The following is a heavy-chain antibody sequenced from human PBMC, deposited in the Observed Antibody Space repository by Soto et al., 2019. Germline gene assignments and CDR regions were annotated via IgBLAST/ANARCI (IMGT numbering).Heavy chain of an antibody. V-gene: IGHV4-59*08. J-gene: IGHJ4*02. D-gene: IGHD4-17*01. CDR2: IYYSGST. Sequence: QVQLQESGPGLVKPSETLSLTCTVSGGSISSYYWSWIRQPPGKGLERIGYIYYSGSTNYNPSLKSRVTISVDTSKNQFSLKLSSVTAADTAVYYCARRYGPGFDYWGQGTLVTVSS. CDR1: GGSISSYY. CDR3: ARRYGPGFDY.